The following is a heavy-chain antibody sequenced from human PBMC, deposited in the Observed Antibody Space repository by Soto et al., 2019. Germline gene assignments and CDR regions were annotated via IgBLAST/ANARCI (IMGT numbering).Heavy chain of an antibody. V-gene: IGHV3-33*01. CDR3: ASEYCSGGRCYYYGMDD. J-gene: IGHJ6*02. D-gene: IGHD2-15*01. CDR2: IWYDGSNK. CDR1: GFTFSSYG. Sequence: GSLRLSCAASGFTFSSYGMHWVRRAQGKGLKGGAVIWYDGSNKYYADSVKGRFTISRDNSKNTLYLQMNSLRAEDTAVYYCASEYCSGGRCYYYGMDDWGQGTPFTVPS.